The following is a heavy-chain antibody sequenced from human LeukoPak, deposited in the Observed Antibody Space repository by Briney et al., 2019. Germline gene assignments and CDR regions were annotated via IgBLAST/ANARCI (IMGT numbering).Heavy chain of an antibody. CDR3: ARSGQSGYGGDYFDY. CDR2: ISPGGSST. Sequence: ASVKVSCKASGYTFTTYYMHWVRQAPGQGLEWMGMISPGGSSTSYAQKFQGRVTMTRDMSTSTVHMELSSLRSEDTAVYYCARSGQSGYGGDYFDYWGQGTLVTVSS. D-gene: IGHD5-12*01. V-gene: IGHV1-46*01. J-gene: IGHJ4*02. CDR1: GYTFTTYY.